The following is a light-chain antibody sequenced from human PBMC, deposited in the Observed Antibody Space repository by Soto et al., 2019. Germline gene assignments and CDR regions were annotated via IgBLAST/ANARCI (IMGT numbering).Light chain of an antibody. J-gene: IGKJ1*01. CDR1: QSISSW. CDR3: QQANSFPRT. V-gene: IGKV1-12*01. CDR2: AAS. Sequence: DIHMTQSPSTLSASLGDRVAITWXASQSISSWLAWYQQKPGKAPKLLIYAASSLQSGVPSRFSGSGSGTDFTLTISSLQPEDFATYYCQQANSFPRTFGQGTKVDIK.